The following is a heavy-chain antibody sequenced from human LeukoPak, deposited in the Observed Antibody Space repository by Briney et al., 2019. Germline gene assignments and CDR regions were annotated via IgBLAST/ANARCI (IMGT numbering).Heavy chain of an antibody. Sequence: SETLSLTCTVSGGSISSYYWSWIRQPPGKGLEWIGYIYYSGSTNYNPSLKSRVTISVDTSKIQFSLQLSSVTAADTAVYYCARGRSHYYDSSGYFDPWGQGTLVTVSS. D-gene: IGHD3-22*01. CDR1: GGSISSYY. J-gene: IGHJ5*02. CDR3: ARGRSHYYDSSGYFDP. CDR2: IYYSGST. V-gene: IGHV4-59*01.